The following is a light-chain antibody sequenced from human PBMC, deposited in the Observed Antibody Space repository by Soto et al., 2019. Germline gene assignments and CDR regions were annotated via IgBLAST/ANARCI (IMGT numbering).Light chain of an antibody. CDR3: QQYNGFSRT. CDR2: KAS. Sequence: DIQMTQSPSTLSASVGDRVTLTCRASQTISTWLAWYQQKPGKAPKLLIYKASSLESGVPSRFSGSGSGTEFTLTITSLQPDDFATYYCQQYNGFSRTFGQGTKV. V-gene: IGKV1-5*03. J-gene: IGKJ1*01. CDR1: QTISTW.